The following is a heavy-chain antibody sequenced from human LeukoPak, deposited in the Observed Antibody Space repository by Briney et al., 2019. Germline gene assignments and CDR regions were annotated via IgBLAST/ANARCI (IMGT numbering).Heavy chain of an antibody. V-gene: IGHV4-34*01. Sequence: PSETLSLTCAVYGGSFSGYYWSWIRQPPGKGPEWIGEINHSGSTNYNPSLKSRVTISVDTSKNQFSLKLSSVTAADTAVYYCARGRGPDYGDYTVLGYWGQGTLVTVSS. CDR2: INHSGST. D-gene: IGHD4-17*01. J-gene: IGHJ4*02. CDR3: ARGRGPDYGDYTVLGY. CDR1: GGSFSGYY.